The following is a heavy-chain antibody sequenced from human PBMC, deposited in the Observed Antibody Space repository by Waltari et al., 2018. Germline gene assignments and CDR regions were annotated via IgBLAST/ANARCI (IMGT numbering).Heavy chain of an antibody. CDR1: GFVFSTNA. Sequence: EVQLLESGGGLIQPGGSLRLSCAASGFVFSTNAMSWVRQSPGKGVEGVSGIGSGGETHYTDSVKGRFTISRDNSKSSLYLQMNSLRAEDTAVYYCAKDLYWWTAADYWGQGILVTVSS. CDR2: IGSGGET. CDR3: AKDLYWWTAADY. V-gene: IGHV3-23*01. D-gene: IGHD6-13*01. J-gene: IGHJ4*02.